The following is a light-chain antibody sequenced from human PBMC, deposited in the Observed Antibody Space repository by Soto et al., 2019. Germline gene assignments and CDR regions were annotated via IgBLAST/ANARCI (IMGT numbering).Light chain of an antibody. CDR1: QSVSSN. CDR3: QQYSNWPPIT. J-gene: IGKJ5*01. CDR2: GAS. Sequence: EIVMTQSPATLSVSPGERATLSCRASQSVSSNLAWYQQKPGQAPRLLIYGASTRATGIPARFSGSGSGTEFTLTISSLQSEDFAVYYCQQYSNWPPITFGQGTRLDMK. V-gene: IGKV3-15*01.